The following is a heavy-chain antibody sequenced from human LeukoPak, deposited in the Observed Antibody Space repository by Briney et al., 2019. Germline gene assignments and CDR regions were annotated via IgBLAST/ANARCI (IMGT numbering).Heavy chain of an antibody. CDR1: GFTFSSYE. V-gene: IGHV3-48*03. CDR2: ISSSGSTT. D-gene: IGHD5-12*01. J-gene: IGHJ4*02. CDR3: AKDVGGYSGYEDY. Sequence: GGSLRLSCAASGFTFSSYEMNWVRQAPGKGLEWVSYISSSGSTTYYADSVKGRFTISRDNSKNTLYLQMNSLRAEDTAVYYCAKDVGGYSGYEDYWGQGTLVTVSS.